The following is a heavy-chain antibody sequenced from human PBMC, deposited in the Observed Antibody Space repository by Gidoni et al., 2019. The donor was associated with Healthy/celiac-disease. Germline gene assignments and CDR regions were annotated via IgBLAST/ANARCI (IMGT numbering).Heavy chain of an antibody. CDR1: GFTFSSYA. V-gene: IGHV3-30-3*01. D-gene: IGHD3-9*01. Sequence: CAASGFTFSSYAMHWVRQAPGKGLEWVAVISYDGSNKYYADSVKGRFTISRDNSKNTLYLQMNSLRAEDTAVYYCARTRREGGLTGYYWFDYWGQGTLVTVSS. CDR2: ISYDGSNK. J-gene: IGHJ4*02. CDR3: ARTRREGGLTGYYWFDY.